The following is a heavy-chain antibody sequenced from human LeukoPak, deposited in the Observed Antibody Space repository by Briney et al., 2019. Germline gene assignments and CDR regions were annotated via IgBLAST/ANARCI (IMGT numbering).Heavy chain of an antibody. V-gene: IGHV2-5*02. Sequence: SGPTLVNPTQTLTLTCTFSGFSLSTSEVGVGWIRQPPGKALEWLALIYWDDDNLYNPSLKSRLTITKDTSKNQVVLTMTNMVPVDTAIYYCAHGVWQYQRGTYFDYWGQGTLVTVSS. J-gene: IGHJ4*02. D-gene: IGHD2-2*01. CDR3: AHGVWQYQRGTYFDY. CDR1: GFSLSTSEVG. CDR2: IYWDDDN.